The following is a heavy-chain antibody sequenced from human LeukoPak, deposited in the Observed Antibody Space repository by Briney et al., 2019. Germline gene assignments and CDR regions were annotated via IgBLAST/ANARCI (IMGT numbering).Heavy chain of an antibody. CDR3: ATDFYDST. Sequence: GGSLGLSCATSGFTFSNAWMNWVRQAPGKGLEWVGRIRSNSDGGTIDYAAPVKGRFTLSRDDSKTTLYLQMNSLQTEDTAVYYCATDFYDSTWGQGTLVTVSS. CDR2: IRSNSDGGTI. J-gene: IGHJ5*02. V-gene: IGHV3-15*07. CDR1: GFTFSNAW. D-gene: IGHD3-22*01.